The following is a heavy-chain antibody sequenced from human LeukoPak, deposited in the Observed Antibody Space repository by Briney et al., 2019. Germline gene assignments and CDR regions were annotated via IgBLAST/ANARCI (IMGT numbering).Heavy chain of an antibody. V-gene: IGHV3-9*01. CDR1: GFTFDDYA. CDR3: ARAAPTRTLIGSGADY. D-gene: IGHD3-22*01. J-gene: IGHJ4*02. CDR2: ISWNSGSI. Sequence: GGSLRLSCAASGFTFDDYAMHWVRQAPGKGLEWVSGISWNSGSIGYADSVKGRFTISRDNAKNSLYLQMNSLRAEDTALYYCARAAPTRTLIGSGADYWGQGTLVTVSS.